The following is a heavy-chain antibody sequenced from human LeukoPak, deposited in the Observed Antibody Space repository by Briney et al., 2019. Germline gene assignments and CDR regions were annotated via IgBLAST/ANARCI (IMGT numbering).Heavy chain of an antibody. CDR3: VRNTKDY. CDR2: LNWNGSTT. D-gene: IGHD2-2*01. V-gene: IGHV3-20*04. J-gene: IGHJ4*02. Sequence: GGSLRLSCVTSGYTFYNYGMSWVCQAPGKGLEWVSGLNWNGSTTGYADSVKGRFTISRDNAKSSLYLQMSSLRAEDTALYYCVRNTKDYWGQGTLVTVSS. CDR1: GYTFYNYG.